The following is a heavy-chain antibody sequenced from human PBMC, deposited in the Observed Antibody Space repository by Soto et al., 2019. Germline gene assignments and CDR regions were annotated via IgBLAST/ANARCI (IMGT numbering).Heavy chain of an antibody. D-gene: IGHD6-13*01. CDR1: GGSISSGGYS. CDR3: ARHSSSWPIFDY. V-gene: IGHV4-30-2*01. J-gene: IGHJ4*02. CDR2: IYHSGST. Sequence: SETLSLTCAVSGGSISSGGYSWSWIRQPPGKGPEWIGYIYHSGSTYYNPSLKSRVTISVDRSKNQFSLKLSSVTAADTAVYYCARHSSSWPIFDYWGQGTLVTVSS.